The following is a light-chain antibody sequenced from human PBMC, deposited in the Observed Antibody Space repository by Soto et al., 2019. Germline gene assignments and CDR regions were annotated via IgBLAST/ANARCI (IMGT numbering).Light chain of an antibody. V-gene: IGKV3-15*01. J-gene: IGKJ1*01. Sequence: EIVLTQSPATLSVSPGERATLSCRASQSVSMSLAWYQQKPGQAPRLLIYGTSTRATGIPARFSGSGSGTEFTLTISSLQSEDFAVYYCQQYNKWPSWTLGHGTKVEIK. CDR3: QQYNKWPSWT. CDR2: GTS. CDR1: QSVSMS.